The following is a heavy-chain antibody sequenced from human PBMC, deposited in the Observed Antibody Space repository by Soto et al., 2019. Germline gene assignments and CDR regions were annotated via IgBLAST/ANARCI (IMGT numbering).Heavy chain of an antibody. CDR2: ISWNSGSI. CDR1: GFTFVDYA. V-gene: IGHV3-9*01. D-gene: IGHD2-2*01. Sequence: EVQLVESGGGLVQPGRSLRLSCAASGFTFVDYAMHWVRQAPGKGLEWVSGISWNSGSIGYADSVKGRFTISRDNAKNSLYLQMNSLRAEDTALYYCAKGPSLYCSSTSCYAGYYYMDVWGKGTTVTVSS. J-gene: IGHJ6*03. CDR3: AKGPSLYCSSTSCYAGYYYMDV.